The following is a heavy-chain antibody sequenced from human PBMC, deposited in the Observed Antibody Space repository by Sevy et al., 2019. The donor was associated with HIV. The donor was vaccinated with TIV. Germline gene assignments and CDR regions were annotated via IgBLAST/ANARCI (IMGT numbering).Heavy chain of an antibody. CDR1: GGSFSGYY. CDR2: INHSGST. D-gene: IGHD5-18*01. V-gene: IGHV4-34*01. Sequence: SETLSLTCAVYGGSFSGYYWSWIRQPPGKGLEWIGEINHSGSTNYNPSLKSRVTISVDTSKNQFSLKLSSVTAADTAVYYCARGWIQLWTYYGMDVWGQRTTVTVSS. J-gene: IGHJ6*02. CDR3: ARGWIQLWTYYGMDV.